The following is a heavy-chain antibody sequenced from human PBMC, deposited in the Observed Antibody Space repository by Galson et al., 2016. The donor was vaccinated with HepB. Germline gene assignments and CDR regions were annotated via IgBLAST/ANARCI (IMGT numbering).Heavy chain of an antibody. CDR1: GGSISSSTYY. CDR2: IFYGGST. CDR3: ARHPGGNYQLPMYAFDI. V-gene: IGHV4-39*01. Sequence: SETLSLTCTVSGGSISSSTYYWGWIRQPPGKGLEWIGSIFYGGSTYYSPSLQSRVTVSVDTFKNQFSLKLTSVAAADTAVYYCARHPGGNYQLPMYAFDIWGQGTVVTVSS. J-gene: IGHJ3*02. D-gene: IGHD2-2*01.